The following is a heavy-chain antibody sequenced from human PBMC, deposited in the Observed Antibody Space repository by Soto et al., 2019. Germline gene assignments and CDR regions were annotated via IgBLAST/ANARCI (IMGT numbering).Heavy chain of an antibody. D-gene: IGHD5-12*01. Sequence: QVQLVQSGAEVKKPGSSVKVSCKASGGTFSSYAISWVRQAPGQGLEWMGGIIPIFGAANYAQKFQGRVTITADESTSTAYMELSSLRSEDTAVYYCARHEGGYDSSYYGMDVWGQGTTVTVSS. J-gene: IGHJ6*02. CDR3: ARHEGGYDSSYYGMDV. CDR1: GGTFSSYA. V-gene: IGHV1-69*12. CDR2: IIPIFGAA.